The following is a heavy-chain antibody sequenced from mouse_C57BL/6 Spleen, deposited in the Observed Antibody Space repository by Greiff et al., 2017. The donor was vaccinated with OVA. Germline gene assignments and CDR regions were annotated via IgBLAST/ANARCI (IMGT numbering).Heavy chain of an antibody. V-gene: IGHV1-55*01. CDR3: ARSQGNYYWYFDV. CDR1: GYTFTSYW. CDR2: IYPGSGST. J-gene: IGHJ1*03. D-gene: IGHD2-1*01. Sequence: VQLQQPGAELVKPGASVKMSCKASGYTFTSYWITWVKQRPGQGLEWIGDIYPGSGSTNYNEKFKSKATLTVDTSSSTAYMQRSSLTSEDSAVYYCARSQGNYYWYFDVWGTGTTVTVSS.